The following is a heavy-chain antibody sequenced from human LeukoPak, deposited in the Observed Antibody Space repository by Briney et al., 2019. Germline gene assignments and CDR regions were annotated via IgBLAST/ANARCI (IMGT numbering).Heavy chain of an antibody. Sequence: PGGSLRLSCAASGFIFSNYAMMWIRQAPGKGLEWVSYITGACDTIYVDSVKGRFTVSRDNSNNNLYLQINRLTADNTALYVYAKGKPPGAVDWFDPWGEGTLVTVSS. J-gene: IGHJ5*02. D-gene: IGHD2-8*02. CDR1: GFIFSNYA. CDR3: AKGKPPGAVDWFDP. CDR2: ITGACDT. V-gene: IGHV3-23*01.